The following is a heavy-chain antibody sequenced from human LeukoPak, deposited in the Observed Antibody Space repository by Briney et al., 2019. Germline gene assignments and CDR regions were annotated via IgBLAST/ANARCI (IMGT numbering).Heavy chain of an antibody. J-gene: IGHJ4*02. CDR3: ARVGSSSWYVYFDY. Sequence: PSETLSLTCGVYGGSFSGYYWSWIRQPPGKGQEWIGEINHSGSTNYNPSLKSRVTISVDTSKNQFSLKMSSVTAAETAVYYCARVGSSSWYVYFDYWGQGTLVTVSS. V-gene: IGHV4-34*01. D-gene: IGHD6-13*01. CDR1: GGSFSGYY. CDR2: INHSGST.